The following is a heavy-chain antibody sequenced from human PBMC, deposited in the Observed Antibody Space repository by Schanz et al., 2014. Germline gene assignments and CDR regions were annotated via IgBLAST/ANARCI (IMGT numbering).Heavy chain of an antibody. V-gene: IGHV3-7*03. CDR1: GFTFSDHW. D-gene: IGHD5-12*01. Sequence: VQLVESGGALVQPGGSLRLSCSASGFTFSDHWMSWVRQPPGKGLEWVANIKGDSSEKNYVDSVKGRFTLSRDNAKKTLDLQMTSLRVDDTAVYYCARDPNSVNERGYWGQGTLVTVSS. CDR2: IKGDSSEK. CDR3: ARDPNSVNERGY. J-gene: IGHJ4*02.